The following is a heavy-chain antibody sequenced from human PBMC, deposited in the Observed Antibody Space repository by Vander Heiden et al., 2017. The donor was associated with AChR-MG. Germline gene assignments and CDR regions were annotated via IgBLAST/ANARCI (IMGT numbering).Heavy chain of an antibody. CDR3: AKDLTPYYDDSSGIFDY. CDR2: ISGSGGST. V-gene: IGHV3-23*01. D-gene: IGHD3-22*01. CDR1: GFTFSSKA. Sequence: EVQLLVSGGGLVQPGGSLRLACAASGFTFSSKAMSWVGQAPGKGLEWVSAISGSGGSTDYADSVRGRFTISRDNSKNTLSLQMNSLRAEDTAVYYCAKDLTPYYDDSSGIFDYWGQGTLVTVSS. J-gene: IGHJ4*02.